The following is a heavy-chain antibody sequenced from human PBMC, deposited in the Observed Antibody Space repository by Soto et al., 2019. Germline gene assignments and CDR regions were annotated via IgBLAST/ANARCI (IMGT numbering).Heavy chain of an antibody. Sequence: EVQLLESGGGLVQPGGSLRLSCAASGFTFRRFAMTWVRQGPGKGPEWVSSINTDGSTYYAASVKGRITISRDDSKNTLFIQMNSLRAEDTAIYYCAKNYYLDNWGQGTLITVSS. V-gene: IGHV3-23*01. CDR2: INTDGST. J-gene: IGHJ4*02. CDR1: GFTFRRFA. CDR3: AKNYYLDN.